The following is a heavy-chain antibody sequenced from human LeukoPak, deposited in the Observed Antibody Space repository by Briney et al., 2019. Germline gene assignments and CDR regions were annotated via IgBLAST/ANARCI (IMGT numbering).Heavy chain of an antibody. CDR3: ARGRVLDY. Sequence: GASVTLSFTASGYTFTIYAMHWVRQAPGQRLEWMGWINAGNGNTKYSQKFQGRVTITRDTSASTAYMELSSLRSEDTAVYYCARGRVLDYWGQGTLVTVSS. CDR1: GYTFTIYA. V-gene: IGHV1-3*01. J-gene: IGHJ4*02. CDR2: INAGNGNT.